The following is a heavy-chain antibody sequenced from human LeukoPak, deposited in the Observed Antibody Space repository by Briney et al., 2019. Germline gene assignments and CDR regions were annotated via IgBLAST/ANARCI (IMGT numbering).Heavy chain of an antibody. V-gene: IGHV1-69*04. CDR2: IIPILGIA. J-gene: IGHJ4*02. CDR1: GGTFSSYA. CDR3: ALGGDGYNPLWY. D-gene: IGHD5-24*01. Sequence: ASVKVSCKASGGTFSSYAISWVRQAPGQGLEWMGRIIPILGIANYAQKFQGRVTITADKSTSTAYMELSSLRSEDTAVYYCALGGDGYNPLWYWGQGTLVTVSS.